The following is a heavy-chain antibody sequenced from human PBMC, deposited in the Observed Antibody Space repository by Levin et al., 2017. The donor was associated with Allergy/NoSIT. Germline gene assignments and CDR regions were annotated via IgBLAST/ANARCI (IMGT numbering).Heavy chain of an antibody. CDR1: GFPFSTYG. Sequence: QPGGSLRLSCAASGFPFSTYGMHWVRQAPGKGLEWVALITSDESHTFYADSVKGRFTISRDNSKNMLVLQMNSRGADDTALYYCASRGDMDIWGQGTAVIVS. J-gene: IGHJ6*02. V-gene: IGHV3-30*03. CDR3: ASRGDMDI. CDR2: ITSDESHT.